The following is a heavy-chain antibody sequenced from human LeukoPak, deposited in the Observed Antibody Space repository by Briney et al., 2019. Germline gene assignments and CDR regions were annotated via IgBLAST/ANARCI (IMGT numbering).Heavy chain of an antibody. V-gene: IGHV3-21*01. D-gene: IGHD1-14*01. J-gene: IGHJ4*02. CDR2: ISSITSSYI. Sequence: KPGGSLRLSCAASGFTFIAYSMTWVRQAPGKGLEWVSSISSITSSYIHYADSVKGRFTISRDNVKNSLYLQMNSLRAEDTAVYYCARLGESTTDFDYWGQGTLVTVSS. CDR1: GFTFIAYS. CDR3: ARLGESTTDFDY.